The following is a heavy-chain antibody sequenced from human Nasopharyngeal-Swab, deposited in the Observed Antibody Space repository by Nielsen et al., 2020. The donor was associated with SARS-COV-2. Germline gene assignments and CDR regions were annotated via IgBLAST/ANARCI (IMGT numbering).Heavy chain of an antibody. V-gene: IGHV3-30*18. CDR3: AKSMAYFQLSGTYNLDF. CDR2: ISYEGSIR. Sequence: GGSLRLSCVASGFTLNHFGMHWVLQAPGKGLEWASFISYEGSIRNYIDSVKGRFTVSRDSSKNTVYLQMNSLRPDDTAVYFCAKSMAYFQLSGTYNLDFWGQGTQVTVSS. J-gene: IGHJ4*02. CDR1: GFTLNHFG. D-gene: IGHD2/OR15-2a*01.